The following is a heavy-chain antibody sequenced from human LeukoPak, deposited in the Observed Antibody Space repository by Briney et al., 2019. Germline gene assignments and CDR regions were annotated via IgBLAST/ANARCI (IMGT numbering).Heavy chain of an antibody. CDR2: TYYRSKWYN. Sequence: SQTLSLTCALSGDSVSSNSAAWNWIRQSPSRGLEWLGRTYYRSKWYNGYAVSVKSRITINPDTSKNQFSLQLNSVTPEDTAVYYCARSESQVTGLDWYFDLWGRGTLVTVSS. D-gene: IGHD7-27*01. V-gene: IGHV6-1*01. CDR1: GDSVSSNSAA. J-gene: IGHJ2*01. CDR3: ARSESQVTGLDWYFDL.